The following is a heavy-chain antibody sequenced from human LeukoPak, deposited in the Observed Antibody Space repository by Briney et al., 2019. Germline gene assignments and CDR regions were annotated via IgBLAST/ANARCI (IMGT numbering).Heavy chain of an antibody. V-gene: IGHV3-7*03. Sequence: GGSLRLSCAASGFTFSIYWMSWVRQAPGKGLEWVANIKQDGSEKYYVDSVKGRFTISRDNAKNSLYLQMNSLRAEDTALYYCAKGSNYYGSGSYWFDYWGQGTLVTVSS. CDR1: GFTFSIYW. D-gene: IGHD3-10*01. CDR2: IKQDGSEK. J-gene: IGHJ4*02. CDR3: AKGSNYYGSGSYWFDY.